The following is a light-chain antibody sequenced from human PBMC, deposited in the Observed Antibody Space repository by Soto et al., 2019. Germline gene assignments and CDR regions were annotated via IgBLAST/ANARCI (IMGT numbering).Light chain of an antibody. V-gene: IGLV2-14*01. CDR3: SSYTSSSTYV. CDR1: SSDVGGYSY. CDR2: EVS. Sequence: QSALTQPASVSGSPGQSITISCTGTSSDVGGYSYVSWYQQHPGKAPKLMIYEVSNRPSGVSNRFSGSKSDNTASLTISGLQAEDEADYYCSSYTSSSTYVFGTGTKLTVL. J-gene: IGLJ1*01.